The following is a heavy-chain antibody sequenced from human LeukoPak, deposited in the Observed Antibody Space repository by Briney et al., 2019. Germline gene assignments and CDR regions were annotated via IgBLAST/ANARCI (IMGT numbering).Heavy chain of an antibody. J-gene: IGHJ1*01. CDR3: AREGNDFSAPFQH. Sequence: SETLSLTCTVSGGPISSYYWSWIRQPPGKGLEWIGYIYYSGSTNYNPSLKSRVTISVDTSKNQFSLKLSSVTAADTAVYYRAREGNDFSAPFQHWGQGTLVTVSS. D-gene: IGHD3-3*01. CDR1: GGPISSYY. V-gene: IGHV4-59*01. CDR2: IYYSGST.